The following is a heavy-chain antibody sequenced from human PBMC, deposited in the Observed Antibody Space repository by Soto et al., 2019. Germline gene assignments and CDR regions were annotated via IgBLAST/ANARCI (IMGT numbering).Heavy chain of an antibody. CDR3: ARGLGNWNYLRGNWCDP. CDR2: INHSGST. D-gene: IGHD1-7*01. V-gene: IGHV4-34*01. J-gene: IGHJ5*02. CDR1: GGSCSGYY. Sequence: QGQLQQSGARLLKPSETLSLTCAIYGGSCSGYYWSWIRQAPGKGLEWIGEINHSGSTNYTPSIKSRVTITVGTSMNLFSLQLSSVTAADTAVYYCARGLGNWNYLRGNWCDPWGQGTLVTVSS.